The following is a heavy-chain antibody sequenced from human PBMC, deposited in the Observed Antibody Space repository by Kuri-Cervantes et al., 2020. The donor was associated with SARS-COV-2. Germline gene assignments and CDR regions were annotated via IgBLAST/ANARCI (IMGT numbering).Heavy chain of an antibody. CDR2: INSDGSST. V-gene: IGHV3-74*01. D-gene: IGHD3-10*01. J-gene: IGHJ4*02. Sequence: GESLKISCAASGFTFSSYWMHWVRQAPGKGLVWVSRINSDGSSTSYADSVKGRFTISRDNSKNTLYLQMNSLRAEDTAVYYCAKTTMVQGVIIPGWIDYWGQGTLVTVSS. CDR1: GFTFSSYW. CDR3: AKTTMVQGVIIPGWIDY.